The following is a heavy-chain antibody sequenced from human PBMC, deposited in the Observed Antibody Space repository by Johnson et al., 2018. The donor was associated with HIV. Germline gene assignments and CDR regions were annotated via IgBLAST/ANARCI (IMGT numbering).Heavy chain of an antibody. D-gene: IGHD6-19*01. Sequence: VQLVESGGGLVKPGGSLRLSCAASGFTFSDYYMSWIRQAPGKGLEWVGRIKSKTDGGTTDYAAPVKGRFTISRDDSKNTLYLQMNSLKTEDTAVYYCTTDGRIPVAHHDAFDVWGQGTMVTVSS. V-gene: IGHV3-15*01. CDR3: TTDGRIPVAHHDAFDV. CDR2: IKSKTDGGTT. CDR1: GFTFSDYY. J-gene: IGHJ3*01.